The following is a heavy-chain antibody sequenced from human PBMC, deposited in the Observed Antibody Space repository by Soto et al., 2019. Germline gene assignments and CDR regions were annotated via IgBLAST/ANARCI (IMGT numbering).Heavy chain of an antibody. D-gene: IGHD5-12*01. Sequence: QVQLVQSGAEVKKPGSSVKVSCKASGGTFSSYAISWVRQAPGQGLEWIGGVIPIFGTANYAQKFQGRVTITTDESTSIAYMVPSSMRSEDTAMYYCALDGGYLDLYYFDSWGQGTLVTVSS. CDR2: VIPIFGTA. CDR3: ALDGGYLDLYYFDS. V-gene: IGHV1-69*01. CDR1: GGTFSSYA. J-gene: IGHJ4*02.